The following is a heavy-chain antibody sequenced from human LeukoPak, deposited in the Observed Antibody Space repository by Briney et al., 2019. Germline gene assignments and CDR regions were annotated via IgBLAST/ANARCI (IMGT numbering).Heavy chain of an antibody. V-gene: IGHV3-30-3*01. Sequence: GGSLRLSCAASGFTFSSYAMHWVRQAPGKGLEWVAVISYDGSNKYYADSVKGRFTISRDNSKNTLYLQMNSLRAEDTAVYYCAKDLRSGSYLNDAFDIWGQGTMVTVSS. CDR3: AKDLRSGSYLNDAFDI. CDR2: ISYDGSNK. J-gene: IGHJ3*02. CDR1: GFTFSSYA. D-gene: IGHD1-26*01.